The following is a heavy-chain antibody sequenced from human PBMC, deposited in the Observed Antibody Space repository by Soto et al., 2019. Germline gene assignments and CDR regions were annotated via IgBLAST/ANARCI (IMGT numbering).Heavy chain of an antibody. CDR1: GFTFSSYS. D-gene: IGHD3-9*01. V-gene: IGHV3-21*01. CDR3: AREEGIYDTPYYYMDV. CDR2: ISSSSSYI. Sequence: PGGSLRLSCAASGFTFSSYSMNWVRQAPGKGLEWVSSISSSSSYIYYADSVKGRFTISRDNAKNSLYLQMNSLRAEDTAVYYCAREEGIYDTPYYYMDVWGKGTTVTVSS. J-gene: IGHJ6*03.